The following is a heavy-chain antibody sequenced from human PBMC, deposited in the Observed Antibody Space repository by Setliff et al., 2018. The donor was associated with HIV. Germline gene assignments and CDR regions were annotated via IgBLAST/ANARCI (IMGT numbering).Heavy chain of an antibody. CDR3: AADNYNCNSFDS. J-gene: IGHJ4*02. V-gene: IGHV1-2*02. CDR1: GYTFTGYH. Sequence: ASVKVSCKASGYTFTGYHIHWVRQAPGQGLEWMGWINPNIGGTNSAQKFLGRVTMTQDTSFTTAYLELSRLGSDDTAVYYCAADNYNCNSFDSWGQGSLVTVSS. CDR2: INPNIGGT. D-gene: IGHD3-3*01.